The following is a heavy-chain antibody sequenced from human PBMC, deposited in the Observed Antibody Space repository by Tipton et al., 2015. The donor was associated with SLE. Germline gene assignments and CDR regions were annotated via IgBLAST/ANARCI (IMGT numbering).Heavy chain of an antibody. CDR1: GFTFSSYA. V-gene: IGHV4-59*12. Sequence: LRLSCAASGFTFSSYAMHWVRQPPGKGLEWIGSIYHTGSINYNPSLRSRVSISIDTSKNQFSLRLTTLTDADTATYYCTRDVEFSSVSIFGVLPWGQGLHVTVSS. D-gene: IGHD3-3*01. J-gene: IGHJ4*02. CDR3: TRDVEFSSVSIFGVLP. CDR2: IYHTGSI.